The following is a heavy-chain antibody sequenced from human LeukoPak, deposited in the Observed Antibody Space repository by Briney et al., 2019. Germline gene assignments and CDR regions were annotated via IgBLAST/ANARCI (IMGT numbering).Heavy chain of an antibody. CDR1: GGSISSDY. CDR3: ARAPGVYSSSWPYYYYYYMDV. V-gene: IGHV4-59*12. CDR2: IHYSGST. D-gene: IGHD6-13*01. Sequence: KPSETLSLTCTVSGGSISSDYWSWIRQPPGKGLEWIGYIHYSGSTNYNPSLKSRVTISVDTSKNQFSLKLSSVTAADTAVYYCARAPGVYSSSWPYYYYYYMDVWGKGTTVTVSS. J-gene: IGHJ6*03.